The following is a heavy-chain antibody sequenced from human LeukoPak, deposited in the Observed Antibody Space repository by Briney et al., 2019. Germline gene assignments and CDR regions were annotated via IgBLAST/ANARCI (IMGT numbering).Heavy chain of an antibody. CDR3: ARGGGLDV. D-gene: IGHD3-16*01. CDR2: IYGDGSFT. CDR1: GFTFSNIW. J-gene: IGHJ6*02. Sequence: PGGSLRLSSAASGFTFSNIWMHWVRQAPGKGLVWVALIYGDGSFTRYADSVKGRFTISRDNAKNTVYLQMSNLRAEDTAVYFCARGGGLDVWGQGATVTVSS. V-gene: IGHV3-74*01.